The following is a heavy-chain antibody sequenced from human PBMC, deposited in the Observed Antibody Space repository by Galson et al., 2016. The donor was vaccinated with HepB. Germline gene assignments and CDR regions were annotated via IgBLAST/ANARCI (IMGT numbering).Heavy chain of an antibody. CDR1: GFTFGSYE. CDR3: ARDPPGSDYGLDV. Sequence: SLRLSCATSGFTFGSYEMNWVRQPPGKGLEWVAIISFDGSGEKYADSVKGRFTISRDNFQNTLFLQMSSLRVEDTDVYYCARDPPGSDYGLDVWGKGTTVTVSS. CDR2: ISFDGSGE. J-gene: IGHJ6*04. V-gene: IGHV3-33*01.